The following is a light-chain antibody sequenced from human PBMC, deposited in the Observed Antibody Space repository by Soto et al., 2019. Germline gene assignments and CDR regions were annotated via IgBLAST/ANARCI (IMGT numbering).Light chain of an antibody. CDR3: RSYTSRDTRV. J-gene: IGLJ1*01. V-gene: IGLV2-14*01. Sequence: QSVLTQPASMSGSPGQSITISCTGTSSDVGGYNFVSWYQQHPDKAPKLMLYEVTKRPSGVSDRFSGSKSGNTASLTISGLQTEDEADYYCRSYTSRDTRVFGTGTKLTVL. CDR1: SSDVGGYNF. CDR2: EVT.